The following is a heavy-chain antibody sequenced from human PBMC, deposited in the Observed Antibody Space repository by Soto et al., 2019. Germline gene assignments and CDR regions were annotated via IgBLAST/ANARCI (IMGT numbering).Heavy chain of an antibody. V-gene: IGHV3-9*01. J-gene: IGHJ4*02. CDR3: AKAPIANIVVVVADDPGGFDY. D-gene: IGHD2-15*01. CDR1: GFTFDDYA. CDR2: ISWNSGSM. Sequence: GGSLRLSCAASGFTFDDYAMHWVRQAPGKGLEWVSGISWNSGSMGYADSVKGRFTISRDNAKNSLYLKMNSLRAEDTALYYFAKAPIANIVVVVADDPGGFDYWGQGTLVTVSS.